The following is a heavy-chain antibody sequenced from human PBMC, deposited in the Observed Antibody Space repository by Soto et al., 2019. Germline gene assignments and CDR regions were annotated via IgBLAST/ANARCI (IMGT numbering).Heavy chain of an antibody. CDR1: GFTFSSYA. CDR3: ARDHSSSSSYFDY. V-gene: IGHV3-30-3*01. D-gene: IGHD6-6*01. CDR2: ISYDGSNK. Sequence: GGSLRLSCAASGFTFSSYAMHWVRQAPGKGLERVAVISYDGSNKYYADSVKGRFTISRDNSKNTLYLQMNSLRAEDTAVYYCARDHSSSSSYFDYWGQGTLVTVSS. J-gene: IGHJ4*02.